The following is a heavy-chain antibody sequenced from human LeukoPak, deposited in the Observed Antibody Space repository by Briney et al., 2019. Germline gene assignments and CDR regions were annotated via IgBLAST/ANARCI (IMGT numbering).Heavy chain of an antibody. CDR2: IWYDGSNK. D-gene: IGHD3-22*01. Sequence: GGSLRLSCAASGFTFSSYGMHWVRRAPGKGLEWVAVIWYDGSNKYYADSVKGRFTISRDNSKNTLYLQMNSLRAEDTAVYYCARLNRDARYYYDSSGYGDYWGQGTLVSVSS. V-gene: IGHV3-33*01. J-gene: IGHJ4*02. CDR3: ARLNRDARYYYDSSGYGDY. CDR1: GFTFSSYG.